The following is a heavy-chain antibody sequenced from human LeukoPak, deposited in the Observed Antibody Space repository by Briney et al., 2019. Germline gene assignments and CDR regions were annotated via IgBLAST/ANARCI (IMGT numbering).Heavy chain of an antibody. CDR3: AREVVGALDYYYGMDV. CDR2: ISSSGSTI. Sequence: PGGSLRLSCAASGFTFSDYYMSWIRQAPGKGLEWVSYISSSGSTIYYADSVKGRFTISRDNAKNSLYLQMNSLRAEDTAVYYCAREVVGALDYYYGMDVWGQGTTVTVSS. J-gene: IGHJ6*02. V-gene: IGHV3-11*01. CDR1: GFTFSDYY. D-gene: IGHD2-15*01.